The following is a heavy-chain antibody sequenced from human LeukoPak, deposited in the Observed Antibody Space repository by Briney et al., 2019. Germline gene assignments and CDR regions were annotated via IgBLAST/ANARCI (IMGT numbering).Heavy chain of an antibody. V-gene: IGHV4-59*08. D-gene: IGHD3-9*01. Sequence: SETLSLTCTVSGGSISSYYWSWIRQPPGKGLEWIGYIYYSGSTNYNPSLKSRVTISVDTSKNQFSLKLSSVTAADTAVYYCARLKTILRYFDWFPYYYGMDAWGQGTTVTVSS. CDR1: GGSISSYY. J-gene: IGHJ6*02. CDR3: ARLKTILRYFDWFPYYYGMDA. CDR2: IYYSGST.